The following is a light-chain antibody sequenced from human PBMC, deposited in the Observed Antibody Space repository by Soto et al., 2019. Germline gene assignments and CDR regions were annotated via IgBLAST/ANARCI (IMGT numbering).Light chain of an antibody. CDR2: DVS. V-gene: IGLV2-14*01. Sequence: QSVLTQPASVSGSPGQSITISCIGTSSDVGGYNYVSWYQQHPGKAPKLMIYDVSNRPSGVSNRFSGSKSGNTASLTISGLQAEDEADYYCSSYTSSSKGVFGGGTKLTVL. CDR1: SSDVGGYNY. J-gene: IGLJ2*01. CDR3: SSYTSSSKGV.